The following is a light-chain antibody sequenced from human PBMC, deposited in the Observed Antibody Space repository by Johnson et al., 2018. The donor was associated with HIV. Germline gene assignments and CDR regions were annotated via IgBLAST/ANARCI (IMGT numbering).Light chain of an antibody. J-gene: IGLJ1*01. V-gene: IGLV1-51*01. CDR3: GTWDSSLSAYV. Sequence: QPVLTQPPSVSAAPGQKVTISCSGSSSNIGNNYVSWYQQLPGTAPKLLIYDNNKRPSGIPDRFSGSTSGTSATLGITGLQNGDEADYYCGTWDSSLSAYVFGTGTKVTVL. CDR1: SSNIGNNY. CDR2: DNN.